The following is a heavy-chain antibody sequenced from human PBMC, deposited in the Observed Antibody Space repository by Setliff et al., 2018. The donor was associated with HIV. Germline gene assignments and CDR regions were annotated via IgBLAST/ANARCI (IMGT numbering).Heavy chain of an antibody. V-gene: IGHV3-7*01. J-gene: IGHJ6*02. CDR2: IKQDGSEK. CDR3: GRDNLFETVRGYYDMDV. D-gene: IGHD3-10*01. CDR1: GFTFSSYW. Sequence: PGGSLRLSCAASGFTFSSYWMSWVRQAPGKGLEWVANIKQDGSEKYYVDSVKGRFTISRDNAKNSLYLQVNSLRAEDTAVYYCGRDNLFETVRGYYDMDVWGQGTTVTVSS.